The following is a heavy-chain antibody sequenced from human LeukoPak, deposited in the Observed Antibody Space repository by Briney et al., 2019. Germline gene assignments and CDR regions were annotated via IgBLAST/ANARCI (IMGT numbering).Heavy chain of an antibody. CDR1: GYTFTGYY. J-gene: IGHJ3*02. V-gene: IGHV1-2*02. Sequence: ASVKVSCKASGYTFTGYYMHWVRQAPGQGLEWMGWINPNSGGTNYAQKFQGRVTMTRDTSISTAYMELSRLGSDDTAVYYCARDLGSSSYCGGDCYPTAHGAFDIWGQGTMVTVSS. D-gene: IGHD2-21*02. CDR3: ARDLGSSSYCGGDCYPTAHGAFDI. CDR2: INPNSGGT.